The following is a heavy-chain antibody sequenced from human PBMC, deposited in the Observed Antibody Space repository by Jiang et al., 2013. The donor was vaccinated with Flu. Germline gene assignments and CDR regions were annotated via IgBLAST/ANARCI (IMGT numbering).Heavy chain of an antibody. Sequence: VQLLESGGGLVKPGGSLRLSCAASGFTFSSYSMNWVRQAPGKGLEWVSSISSSSSYIYYADSVKGRFTISRDNAKNSLYLQMNSLRAEDTAVYYCARLYSSSSGRDWFDPWGQGTLVTVSS. CDR2: ISSSSSYI. J-gene: IGHJ5*02. CDR1: GFTFSSYS. D-gene: IGHD6-6*01. V-gene: IGHV3-21*01. CDR3: ARLYSSSSGRDWFDP.